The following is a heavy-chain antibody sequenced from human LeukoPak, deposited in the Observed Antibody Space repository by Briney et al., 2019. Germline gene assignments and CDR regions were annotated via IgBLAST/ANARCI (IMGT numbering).Heavy chain of an antibody. CDR3: TRVSGYNWNDVDAFDI. J-gene: IGHJ3*02. CDR2: IRSKAYGGTT. CDR1: GFTFGDYA. D-gene: IGHD1-1*01. V-gene: IGHV3-49*04. Sequence: PGGSLRLSCTAPGFTFGDYAMSWVRQAPGKGLEWVGFIRSKAYGGTTEYAASVKGRFTISRDDSKSIAYLQMNSLKTEDTAVYYCTRVSGYNWNDVDAFDIWGQGTMVTVSS.